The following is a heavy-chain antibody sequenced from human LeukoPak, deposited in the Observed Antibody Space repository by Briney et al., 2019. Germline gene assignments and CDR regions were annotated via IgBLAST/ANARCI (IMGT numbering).Heavy chain of an antibody. CDR3: ARGACGSTSCYFDS. V-gene: IGHV3-48*03. J-gene: IGHJ4*02. CDR1: GFTLSSYE. Sequence: GGSLRLSCAASGFTLSSYEMSWVRQAPGKGLEWVSYISISGAIIHYADSVKGRFTISRDTAKNSLYLHMNSLRAEDTALYTCARGACGSTSCYFDSWGQGTLVTVSS. D-gene: IGHD2-2*01. CDR2: ISISGAII.